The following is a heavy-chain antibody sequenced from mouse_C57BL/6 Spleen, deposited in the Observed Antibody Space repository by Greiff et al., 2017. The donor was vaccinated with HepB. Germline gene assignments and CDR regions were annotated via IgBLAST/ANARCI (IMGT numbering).Heavy chain of an antibody. D-gene: IGHD1-1*01. V-gene: IGHV2-9-1*01. CDR2: IWTGGGT. Sequence: VKLQESGPGLVAPSQSLSITCTVSGFSLTSYAISWVRQPPGKGLEWLGVIWTGGGTNYNSALKSRLSISKDNSKSQVFLKMNSLQTDDTARYYCARNSDYYGSSYYFDYWGQGTTLTVSS. CDR3: ARNSDYYGSSYYFDY. CDR1: GFSLTSYA. J-gene: IGHJ2*01.